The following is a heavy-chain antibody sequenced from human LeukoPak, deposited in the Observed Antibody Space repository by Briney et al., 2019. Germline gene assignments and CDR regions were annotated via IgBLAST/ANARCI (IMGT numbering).Heavy chain of an antibody. Sequence: PSETLSLTCTVSGGSITTNNYYWGWIRQSPGKGLEWIGSIYYTGSTYYNPSLRSRVTISVDTSKNQFSLKLTSVTAADTAVYYCARHRGYCSGSRCYSVWFDPWGQGTLVTVSS. V-gene: IGHV4-39*01. CDR2: IYYTGST. D-gene: IGHD2-15*01. CDR3: ARHRGYCSGSRCYSVWFDP. CDR1: GGSITTNNYY. J-gene: IGHJ5*02.